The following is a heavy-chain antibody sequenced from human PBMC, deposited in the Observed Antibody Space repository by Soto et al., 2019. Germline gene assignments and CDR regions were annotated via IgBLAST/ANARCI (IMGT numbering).Heavy chain of an antibody. J-gene: IGHJ5*02. Sequence: GGSLRLSCAASGFTFSSYGMHWVRQAPGKGLELVAVILYDGSNKYYADSVKGRFTFSRDNSKNTLYLQMNSLRAEDTAVYYCARDTGGGFDPWGQGTLVTVSS. CDR1: GFTFSSYG. CDR3: ARDTGGGFDP. D-gene: IGHD3-10*01. CDR2: ILYDGSNK. V-gene: IGHV3-33*01.